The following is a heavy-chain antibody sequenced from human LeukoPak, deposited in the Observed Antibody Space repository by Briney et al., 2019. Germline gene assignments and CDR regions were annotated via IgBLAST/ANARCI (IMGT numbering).Heavy chain of an antibody. D-gene: IGHD3-3*01. Sequence: ASVKVSCKASGYTFTSYDINWVRQATGQGLEWMGWMNPNSGNTGYAQKFQGRVTMTRNTSISTAYMELSSLRSEDTAVYYCARGRRDTIFGVVILDYWGQGTLVTVSS. J-gene: IGHJ4*02. V-gene: IGHV1-8*01. CDR1: GYTFTSYD. CDR3: ARGRRDTIFGVVILDY. CDR2: MNPNSGNT.